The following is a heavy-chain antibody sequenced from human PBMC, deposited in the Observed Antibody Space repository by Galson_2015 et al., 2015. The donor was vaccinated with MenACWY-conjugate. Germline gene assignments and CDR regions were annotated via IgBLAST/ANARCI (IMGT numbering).Heavy chain of an antibody. CDR1: GGSISSYY. V-gene: IGHV4-59*08. J-gene: IGHJ4*02. Sequence: ETLSLTCTVSGGSISSYYWSWIRPPPGKGLAWIGYIYYSGSTNYNPSLKNRATISVDTSKNEFSLKLSSVTAADTAVYYCARHLKAAAGSETFDYWGQGTLVTVSS. D-gene: IGHD6-13*01. CDR2: IYYSGST. CDR3: ARHLKAAAGSETFDY.